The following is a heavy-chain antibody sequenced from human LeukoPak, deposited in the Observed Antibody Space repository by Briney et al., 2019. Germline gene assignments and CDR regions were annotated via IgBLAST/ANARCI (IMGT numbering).Heavy chain of an antibody. CDR3: AKDRSLWFGELQN. CDR2: IHGSGGST. CDR1: GFTFSSYA. J-gene: IGHJ4*02. Sequence: GGSLRLSCAASGFTFSSYAMSWVRQAPGKGLEWVSGIHGSGGSTYYADSVKGRFTISRDNSKNTMYLEMNSLRAEDTALYYCAKDRSLWFGELQNWGQGTLVTVSS. V-gene: IGHV3-23*01. D-gene: IGHD3-10*01.